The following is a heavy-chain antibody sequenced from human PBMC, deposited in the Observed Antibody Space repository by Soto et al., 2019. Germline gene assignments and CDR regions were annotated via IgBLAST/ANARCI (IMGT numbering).Heavy chain of an antibody. J-gene: IGHJ5*02. D-gene: IGHD6-13*01. CDR3: ERGSVGSSWYNWFDP. CDR1: GGTFRIYA. CDR2: IIPIFGTA. Sequence: KFSWKAAGGTFRIYAISWVRQAPGQGLEWMGGIIPIFGTANYAQKFQGRVTITADESTSTAYMELSRLRSEDTAVYYCERGSVGSSWYNWFDPWGQGTLVTVSS. V-gene: IGHV1-69*01.